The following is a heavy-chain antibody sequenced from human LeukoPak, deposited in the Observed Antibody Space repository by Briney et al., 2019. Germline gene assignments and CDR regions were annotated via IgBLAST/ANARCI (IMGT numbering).Heavy chain of an antibody. J-gene: IGHJ4*02. V-gene: IGHV3-53*01. CDR1: GVTFRNIN. D-gene: IGHD1-14*01. CDR3: AGAPDASY. CDR2: IYSGGST. Sequence: GGSLRLSCAVSGVTFRNINIGSGCQAPGKGLEWVSLIYSGGSTYYSDSVKGRFTISRDNSKHTLSLQMNSLRDGDTVVYESAGAPDASYWGQGTLVTVSS.